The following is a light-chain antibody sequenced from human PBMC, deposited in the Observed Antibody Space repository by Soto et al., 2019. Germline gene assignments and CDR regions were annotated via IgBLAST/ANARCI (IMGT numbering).Light chain of an antibody. CDR2: GAS. CDR1: EDIDTS. CDR3: QHYDTFSWT. Sequence: DIQMTQPPSTLSVSLGDRITITCRASEDIDTSLAWFQQRPGKAPKVLIAGASGLMNGVPSTFSGSGSGTEFALTISSVQPDDFATYFCQHYDTFSWTFGQGTKVDIK. J-gene: IGKJ1*01. V-gene: IGKV1-5*01.